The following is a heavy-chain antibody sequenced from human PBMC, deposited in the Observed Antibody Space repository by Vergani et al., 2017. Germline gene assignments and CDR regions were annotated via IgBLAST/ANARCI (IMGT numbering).Heavy chain of an antibody. J-gene: IGHJ5*01. V-gene: IGHV3-23*01. CDR3: ARAYGRYDWFDC. D-gene: IGHD3-16*01. Sequence: EVQLLESGGDLVQPGGSLRLSCTASGFIFSTYAMSWVRQAPGEGLEWVSGISARGAPTYYADAVKGRVTISRDNSKKTLYLQMNSLRVKDTAVYYCARAYGRYDWFDCWGQRTLVTVSS. CDR2: ISARGAPT. CDR1: GFIFSTYA.